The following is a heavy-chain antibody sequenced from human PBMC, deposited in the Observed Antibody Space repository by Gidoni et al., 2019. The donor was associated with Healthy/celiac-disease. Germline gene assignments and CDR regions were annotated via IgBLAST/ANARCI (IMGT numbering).Heavy chain of an antibody. CDR2: IIPIFGTA. CDR3: ARDRGLRFAAFDY. CDR1: GGTFSSYA. J-gene: IGHJ4*02. Sequence: ASGGTFSSYAISWVRQAPGQGLEWMGGIIPIFGTANYAQKFQGRVTITADESTSTAYMELSSLRSEDTAVYYCARDRGLRFAAFDYWGQGTLVTVSS. D-gene: IGHD5-12*01. V-gene: IGHV1-69*01.